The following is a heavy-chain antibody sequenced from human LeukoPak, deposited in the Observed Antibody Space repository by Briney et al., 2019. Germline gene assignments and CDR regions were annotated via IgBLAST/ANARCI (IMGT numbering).Heavy chain of an antibody. Sequence: SETLSLTCAVYGGSFSGYYWSWIRQPPGKGLEWIGEINHSGSTNYNPSLKGRVTISVDTSKNQFSLKLSSVTAADTAVYYCASTYGTVVTPRLYYGMDVWGQGTTVTVSS. V-gene: IGHV4-34*01. J-gene: IGHJ6*02. D-gene: IGHD4-23*01. CDR3: ASTYGTVVTPRLYYGMDV. CDR2: INHSGST. CDR1: GGSFSGYY.